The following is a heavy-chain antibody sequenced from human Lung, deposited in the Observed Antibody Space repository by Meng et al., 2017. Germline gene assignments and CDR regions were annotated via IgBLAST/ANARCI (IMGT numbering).Heavy chain of an antibody. CDR1: GGSISSSNYY. V-gene: IGHV4-30-4*01. CDR2: IYNSGST. J-gene: IGHJ2*01. CDR3: ARGQKGYFDL. Sequence: QVQLQGSGPGLVKPSTTPSLTCTVSGGSISSSNYYWSWIRQPPGKGLEWSGHIYNSGSTYYNPSLKSRITISVDTSKNQFSLKLSSVTAADTAVYYCARGQKGYFDLWGRGTLVTVSS.